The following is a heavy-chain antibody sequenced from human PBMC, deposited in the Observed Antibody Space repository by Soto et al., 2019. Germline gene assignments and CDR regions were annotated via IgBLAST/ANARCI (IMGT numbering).Heavy chain of an antibody. CDR3: ARGSYSSSWYLDY. CDR1: GFTFSDYY. D-gene: IGHD6-13*01. CDR2: ISSSSSYT. J-gene: IGHJ4*02. V-gene: IGHV3-11*06. Sequence: QVQLVESGGGLVKPGGSLRLSCAASGFTFSDYYMSWIRQAPGKGLEWVSYISSSSSYTNYADSVKGRFTISRDNAKNSLYRQMNSLRAEDTAVYYCARGSYSSSWYLDYWGQGTLVTVSS.